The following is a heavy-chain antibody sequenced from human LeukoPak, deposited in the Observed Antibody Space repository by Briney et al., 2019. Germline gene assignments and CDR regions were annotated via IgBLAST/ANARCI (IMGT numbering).Heavy chain of an antibody. CDR2: ISSSGSTI. D-gene: IGHD1-26*01. CDR1: GFSFSSYE. Sequence: GGSLRLSCAASGFSFSSYEMNWVRQAPGKGLEWVSYISSSGSTIYYADSVKGRFTISRDNAKNSLYLQMNSLRVEDTAVYYCARVWYSGSYPVDYWGQGTLVTVSS. CDR3: ARVWYSGSYPVDY. V-gene: IGHV3-48*03. J-gene: IGHJ4*02.